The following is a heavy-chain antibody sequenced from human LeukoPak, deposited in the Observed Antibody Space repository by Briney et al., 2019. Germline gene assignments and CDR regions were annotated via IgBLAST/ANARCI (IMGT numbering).Heavy chain of an antibody. CDR3: ARSGIAATYYYYYYMDV. CDR1: GFTFSSYE. CDR2: INWNGGST. J-gene: IGHJ6*03. V-gene: IGHV3-20*04. Sequence: GGSLRLSCAASGFTFSSYEMNWVRQAPGKGLEWVSGINWNGGSTGYADSVKGRFTISRDNAKNSLYLQMNSLRAEDTALYYCARSGIAATYYYYYYMDVWGKGTTVTVSS. D-gene: IGHD6-13*01.